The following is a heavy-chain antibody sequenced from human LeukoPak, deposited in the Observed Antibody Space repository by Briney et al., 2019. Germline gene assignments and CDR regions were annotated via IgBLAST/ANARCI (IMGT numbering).Heavy chain of an antibody. CDR3: AKELAAAGTFDYYGMDV. V-gene: IGHV3-23*01. CDR1: GFTFRSYA. J-gene: IGHJ6*02. Sequence: GGSLRLSCAASGFTFRSYAMSWVRQAPGKGLEWVSAISGSGGSTYYADSVKGRFTISRDNSKNTLYLQMNSLRAEDTAVYYCAKELAAAGTFDYYGMDVWGQGTTVTVSS. D-gene: IGHD6-13*01. CDR2: ISGSGGST.